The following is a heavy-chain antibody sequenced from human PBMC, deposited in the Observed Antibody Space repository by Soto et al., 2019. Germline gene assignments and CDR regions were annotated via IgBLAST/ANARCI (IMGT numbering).Heavy chain of an antibody. D-gene: IGHD2-2*01. V-gene: IGHV3-74*01. CDR2: INPEETTT. Sequence: EVQLVESGGDLVQPGGSLRLSCAASGFSFSTFWMHWVRQAPGKGLVWVSRINPEETTTTYADSVRGRFTISRDNAKNTLYLQMNSLRADDTAVYYCARGGFEPVDYWGQGTLVTVFS. J-gene: IGHJ4*02. CDR3: ARGGFEPVDY. CDR1: GFSFSTFW.